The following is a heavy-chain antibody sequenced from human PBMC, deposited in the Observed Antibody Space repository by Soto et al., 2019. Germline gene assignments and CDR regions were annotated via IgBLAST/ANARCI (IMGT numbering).Heavy chain of an antibody. CDR3: ARDEASSGRFDY. Sequence: LSLTCTVSGGSISSGGYYWSWIRQHPGKGLEWIGYIYYSGSTYYNPSLKSRVTISVDTSKNQFSLKLSSVTAADTAVYYCARDEASSGRFDYWGQGTLVTVSS. J-gene: IGHJ4*02. V-gene: IGHV4-31*03. D-gene: IGHD6-19*01. CDR2: IYYSGST. CDR1: GGSISSGGYY.